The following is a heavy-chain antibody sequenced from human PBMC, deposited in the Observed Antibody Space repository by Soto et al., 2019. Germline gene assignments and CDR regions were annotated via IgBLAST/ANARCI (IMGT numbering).Heavy chain of an antibody. D-gene: IGHD6-6*01. CDR1: GFTFSSYA. V-gene: IGHV3-30-3*01. CDR3: ARAARGYYYYGMDV. CDR2: ISYDGSNK. Sequence: PGGSLRLSCAASGFTFSSYAMHWVRQTQGKGLEWVAVISYDGSNKYYADSVKGRFTISRDNSKNTLYLQMNSLRAEDTAVYYCARAARGYYYYGMDVWGQGSTLTVS. J-gene: IGHJ6*02.